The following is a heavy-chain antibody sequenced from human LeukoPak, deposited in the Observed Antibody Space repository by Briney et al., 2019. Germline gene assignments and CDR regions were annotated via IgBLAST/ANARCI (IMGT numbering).Heavy chain of an antibody. Sequence: SEXXSLXCTVSXGSISSGGYYWTWIRQPPXKXLEWIGYMSQSGSTYYNPSLKSRVTISVDTSKSQFSLKLTSVTAADTAVYYCARDWSGPYYFDYWGQGTLVTVSS. CDR1: XGSISSGGYY. CDR3: ARDWSGPYYFDY. J-gene: IGHJ4*01. V-gene: IGHV4-30-2*01. CDR2: MSQSGST. D-gene: IGHD3-3*01.